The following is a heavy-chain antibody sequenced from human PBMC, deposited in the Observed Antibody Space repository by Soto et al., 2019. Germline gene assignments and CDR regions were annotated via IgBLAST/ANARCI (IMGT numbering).Heavy chain of an antibody. D-gene: IGHD6-13*01. CDR1: GFTFSSYS. CDR3: ARDRDSSSWSHFDY. Sequence: EVQLVESGGGLVKPGGSLRLSCAASGFTFSSYSMNWVRQAPGKGLEWVSSISSSSSYIYYADSVKGRFTISRDNAKNSLYLQMNSLRAEDTAVYYCARDRDSSSWSHFDYWGQGTLVTVSS. J-gene: IGHJ4*02. CDR2: ISSSSSYI. V-gene: IGHV3-21*01.